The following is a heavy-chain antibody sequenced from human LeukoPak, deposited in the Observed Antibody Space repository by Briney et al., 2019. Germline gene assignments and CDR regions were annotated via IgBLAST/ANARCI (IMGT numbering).Heavy chain of an antibody. CDR1: GYTFTGYY. J-gene: IGHJ3*02. CDR2: MNPNSGGT. CDR3: ARVPDDYDAFDI. Sequence: GASVKVSCKASGYTFTGYYMHWVRQAPGQGLEWMGRMNPNSGGTNYAQKFQGRVTMTRDTSISTAYMELSRLRSDDTAVYYCARVPDDYDAFDIWGQGTMVTVS. D-gene: IGHD4-11*01. V-gene: IGHV1-2*06.